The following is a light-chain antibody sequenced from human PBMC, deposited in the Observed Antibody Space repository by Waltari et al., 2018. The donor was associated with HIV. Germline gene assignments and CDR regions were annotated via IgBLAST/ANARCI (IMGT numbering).Light chain of an antibody. Sequence: QSALSQPASVSGSPGQSITISCTGTSSDVGSYNLVSWYQQHPGKAPKLLIYEVSTRPSWVSNRFSGCKSGNTASLTISGLQAEEEADYYCCSYAGSSTHVVFGGGTKLTVL. CDR2: EVS. J-gene: IGLJ2*01. CDR1: SSDVGSYNL. CDR3: CSYAGSSTHVV. V-gene: IGLV2-23*02.